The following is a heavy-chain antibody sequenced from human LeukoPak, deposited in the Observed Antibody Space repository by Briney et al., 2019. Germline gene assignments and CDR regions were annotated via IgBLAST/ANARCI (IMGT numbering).Heavy chain of an antibody. CDR2: ISGSGGST. Sequence: VGSLRLSCAASGFTFSSYAMSWVRQAPGKGLEWVSAISGSGGSTYYADSVKGRFTISRDNSKNTLYLQMNSLRAEDTAVYYCAKEHYDSSGYYYFDYWGQGTLVTVSS. CDR3: AKEHYDSSGYYYFDY. CDR1: GFTFSSYA. D-gene: IGHD3-22*01. J-gene: IGHJ4*02. V-gene: IGHV3-23*01.